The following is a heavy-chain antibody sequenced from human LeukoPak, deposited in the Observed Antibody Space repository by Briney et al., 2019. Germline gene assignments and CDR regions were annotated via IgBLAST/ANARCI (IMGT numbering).Heavy chain of an antibody. CDR1: GFTFSNYV. V-gene: IGHV3-23*01. CDR3: AKDLGSSGWYIDY. J-gene: IGHJ4*02. CDR2: ISGNSDGA. Sequence: PGGSLRLSCAASGFTFSNYVMGWVRQAPGKGLEWVSAISGNSDGADYADSVRGRFTISRDNSKNTLYLQMNSLRAEDTAVYYCAKDLGSSGWYIDYWGQGTLVTVSS. D-gene: IGHD6-19*01.